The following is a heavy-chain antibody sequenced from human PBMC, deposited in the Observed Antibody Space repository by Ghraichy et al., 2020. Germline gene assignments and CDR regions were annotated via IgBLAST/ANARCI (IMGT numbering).Heavy chain of an antibody. CDR2: IIPVFNSA. Sequence: SVKVSCKASRCTFSSYAIYWVRQAPGQGLEWMGWIIPVFNSANYAQKFQGRVTITADESTTTAFMELSSLRSDDTAVYYCARDVSQGVYRGVDLWGQGTLVIVSS. CDR1: RCTFSSYA. D-gene: IGHD1-14*01. J-gene: IGHJ4*02. V-gene: IGHV1-69*13. CDR3: ARDVSQGVYRGVDL.